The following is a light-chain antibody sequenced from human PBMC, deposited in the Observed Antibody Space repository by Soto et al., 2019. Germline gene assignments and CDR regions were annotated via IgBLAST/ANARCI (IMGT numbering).Light chain of an antibody. CDR3: SSYTSSSTLV. CDR2: DVS. CDR1: SSDDGGYNY. Sequence: QSALTQPASVSGSPGQSITISCTGTSSDDGGYNYVSWYQQHPGKAPKFMIYDVSNRPSGVSNRFSGSKSGNTASLTISGLQAEDEADYYYSSYTSSSTLVFGGGTQLTVL. J-gene: IGLJ2*01. V-gene: IGLV2-14*01.